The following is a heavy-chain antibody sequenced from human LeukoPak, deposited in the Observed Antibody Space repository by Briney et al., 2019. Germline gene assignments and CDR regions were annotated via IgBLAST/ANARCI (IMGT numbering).Heavy chain of an antibody. Sequence: GGSLRLSCAASGFTFSSYSMNWVRQAPGKGLEWVSSISSSSSYIYYADSVKGRFTISRDNAKNSLYLQMNSLRAEDTAVYYCASIAYCGGDCYFGGFDPWGQGTLVTVSS. J-gene: IGHJ5*02. CDR1: GFTFSSYS. D-gene: IGHD2-21*02. CDR2: ISSSSSYI. V-gene: IGHV3-21*01. CDR3: ASIAYCGGDCYFGGFDP.